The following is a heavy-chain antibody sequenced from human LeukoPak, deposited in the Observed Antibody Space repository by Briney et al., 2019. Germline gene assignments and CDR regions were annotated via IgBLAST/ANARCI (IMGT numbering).Heavy chain of an antibody. V-gene: IGHV3-7*01. CDR1: GFTFSDYY. CDR2: IKQDGSEE. D-gene: IGHD5-12*01. Sequence: GGSLRLSCAASGFTFSDYYMSWIRQAPGKGLELVANIKQDGSEEYYVDSVKGRFTISRDNAKNSLYLQMNNLRAEDTAVYYCARDNAGYDYWGQGTLVTVSS. CDR3: ARDNAGYDY. J-gene: IGHJ4*02.